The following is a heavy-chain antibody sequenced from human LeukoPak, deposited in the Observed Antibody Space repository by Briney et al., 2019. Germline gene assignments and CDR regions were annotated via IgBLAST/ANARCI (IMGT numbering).Heavy chain of an antibody. V-gene: IGHV3-74*01. J-gene: IGHJ3*02. D-gene: IGHD1-1*01. Sequence: GGSLRLSCTASGFTLSNYYIHWVRQAPGKGPVWVARITSDGSGTNYAGSVKGRFTISRDNAKNTVYLQMNRLRAEDTAVCYCATNPRTDFDIWGQGTMVTVSS. CDR2: ITSDGSGT. CDR3: ATNPRTDFDI. CDR1: GFTLSNYY.